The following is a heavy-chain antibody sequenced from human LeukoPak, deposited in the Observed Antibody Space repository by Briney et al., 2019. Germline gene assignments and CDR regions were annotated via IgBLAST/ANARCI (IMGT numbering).Heavy chain of an antibody. V-gene: IGHV4-38-2*02. D-gene: IGHD6-13*01. CDR2: IYHSGST. CDR1: GYSISSGYY. CDR3: ARVGGSSWYGYYYYYYYMDV. J-gene: IGHJ6*03. Sequence: PSETLSLTCTVSGYSISSGYYWGWIRQPPGKGLEWIGSIYHSGSTYYNPSLKSRVTISVDTSKNQFSLKLSSVTAADTAVYYCARVGGSSWYGYYYYYYYMDVWGKGTTVTVSS.